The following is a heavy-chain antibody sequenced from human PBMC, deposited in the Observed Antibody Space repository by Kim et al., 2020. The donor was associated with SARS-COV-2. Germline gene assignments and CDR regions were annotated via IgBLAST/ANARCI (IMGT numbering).Heavy chain of an antibody. D-gene: IGHD3-9*01. J-gene: IGHJ3*02. Sequence: GGSLRLSCAASGFTFSSYAMHWVRQAPGKGLEWVAVISYDGSNKYYADSVKGRFTISRDNSKNTLYLQMNSLRAEDTAVYYCARAPYYDILTGPDAFDIWGQGTMVTVSS. V-gene: IGHV3-30-3*01. CDR1: GFTFSSYA. CDR2: ISYDGSNK. CDR3: ARAPYYDILTGPDAFDI.